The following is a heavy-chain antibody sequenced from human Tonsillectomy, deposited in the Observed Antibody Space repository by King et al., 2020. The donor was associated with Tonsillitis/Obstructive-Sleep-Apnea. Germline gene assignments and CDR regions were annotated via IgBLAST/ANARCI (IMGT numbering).Heavy chain of an antibody. CDR3: ARDMVLEAGGDAFDI. CDR2: IYYSGST. CDR1: GGSISSHY. V-gene: IGHV4-59*11. D-gene: IGHD2-8*01. Sequence: QLQESGPGPVKPSETLSLTCTVSGGSISSHYWSWIRQPPGKGLEWIGYIYYSGSTNYNPSLKSRVTISVDRSKNQFSLKLSSVTAADTAVYYCARDMVLEAGGDAFDIWGQGTMVTVSS. J-gene: IGHJ3*02.